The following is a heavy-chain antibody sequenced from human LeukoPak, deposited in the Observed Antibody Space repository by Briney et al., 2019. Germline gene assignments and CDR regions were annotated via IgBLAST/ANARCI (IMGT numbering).Heavy chain of an antibody. CDR2: IYYSGST. CDR1: GGSFSGYY. Sequence: SEALSLTCAVYGGSFSGYYWGWIRQPPGKGLEWIGSIYYSGSTYYNPSLKSRVTISVDTSKNQFSLKLSSVAAADTAVYYCARTRYYYNSRSYGAPYYFDYWGQGTLVTVSS. D-gene: IGHD3-10*01. J-gene: IGHJ4*02. V-gene: IGHV4-39*01. CDR3: ARTRYYYNSRSYGAPYYFDY.